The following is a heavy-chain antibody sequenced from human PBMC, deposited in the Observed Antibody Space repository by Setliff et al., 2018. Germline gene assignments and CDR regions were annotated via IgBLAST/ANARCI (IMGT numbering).Heavy chain of an antibody. CDR2: IYYSGST. CDR1: GGSISSGDSY. V-gene: IGHV4-30-4*01. J-gene: IGHJ4*02. Sequence: SETLSLTCTVSGGSISSGDSYWRWIRQPPGKGLEWIGYIYYSGSTYYNPSLKSQVTISVDTSKNQFSLKLSSVTAADTAVYYCAREKWDVNYSFNFDSWGQGTLVTVSS. CDR3: AREKWDVNYSFNFDS. D-gene: IGHD1-26*01.